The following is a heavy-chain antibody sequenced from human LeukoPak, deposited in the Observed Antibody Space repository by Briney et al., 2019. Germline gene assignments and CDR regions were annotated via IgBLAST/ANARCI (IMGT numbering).Heavy chain of an antibody. J-gene: IGHJ4*02. Sequence: KAGGSLRLSCAASGFTFSSYSMNWVRQAPGKGLEWVSSISGSSSYIYYADSVKGRFTISRDNAKNSLYLQMNSLRAEDTAVYYCASRIEGLQWWDSSGYHSPPSYWGQGTLVTVSS. D-gene: IGHD3-22*01. CDR2: ISGSSSYI. CDR3: ASRIEGLQWWDSSGYHSPPSY. V-gene: IGHV3-21*01. CDR1: GFTFSSYS.